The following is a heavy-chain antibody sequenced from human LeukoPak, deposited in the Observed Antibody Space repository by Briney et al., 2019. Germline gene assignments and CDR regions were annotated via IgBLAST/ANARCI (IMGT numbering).Heavy chain of an antibody. CDR2: IYYSGST. CDR3: ARTRSSGWYTSDY. D-gene: IGHD6-19*01. V-gene: IGHV4-31*03. CDR1: GGSISSGGYY. J-gene: IGHJ4*02. Sequence: SETLSLTCTVSGGSISSGGYYWSWIRQHPGKGLEWIGYIYYSGSTYYNPSLKSRVTISVDTSKNQFSLKLSSVTAADTAVYYCARTRSSGWYTSDYWGQGTLVTVSS.